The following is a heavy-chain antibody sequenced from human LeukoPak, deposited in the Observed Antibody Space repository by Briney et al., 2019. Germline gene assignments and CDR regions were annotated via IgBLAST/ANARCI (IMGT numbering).Heavy chain of an antibody. V-gene: IGHV3-23*01. CDR1: GFTFSSYA. Sequence: GRSLRLSCAASGFTFSSYAMSWVRQAPGKGLEWVSAIIGSGCSTYYADSVKGRFTISRDNSKNTLYLQMNSLRAEDTAVYYCAKAAAMVTAYYYYYYMDVWGKGTTVTVSS. CDR3: AKAAAMVTAYYYYYYMDV. CDR2: IIGSGCST. J-gene: IGHJ6*03. D-gene: IGHD5-18*01.